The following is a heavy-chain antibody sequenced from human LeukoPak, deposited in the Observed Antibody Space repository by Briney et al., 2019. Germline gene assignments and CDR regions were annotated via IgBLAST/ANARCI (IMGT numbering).Heavy chain of an antibody. CDR2: ISGSGGST. CDR1: GFTFSSYA. CDR3: AREWDSGSSSIDY. Sequence: PGGSLRLSCAASGFTFSSYAMSWVRQAPGKGLEWVSAISGSGGSTYYADSVEGRFTISRDNAKNSLYLQMNSLRAEDTAIYYCAREWDSGSSSIDYWGPGILVTVSS. J-gene: IGHJ4*02. D-gene: IGHD5-12*01. V-gene: IGHV3-23*01.